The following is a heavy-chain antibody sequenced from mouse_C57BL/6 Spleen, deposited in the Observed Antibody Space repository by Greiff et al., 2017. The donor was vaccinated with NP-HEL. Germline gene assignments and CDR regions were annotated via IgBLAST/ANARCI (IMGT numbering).Heavy chain of an antibody. CDR2: IYPGSGNT. D-gene: IGHD1-1*01. Sequence: VQLQQSGAELVRPGASVKLSCKASGYTFTDYYINWVKQRPGQGLEWIARIYPGSGNTYYNEKFKGKATLTAEKSSSTAYMQLSSLTSEDSAVYFWARGVTTVVASPFAYWGQGTLVTVSA. J-gene: IGHJ3*01. V-gene: IGHV1-76*01. CDR1: GYTFTDYY. CDR3: ARGVTTVVASPFAY.